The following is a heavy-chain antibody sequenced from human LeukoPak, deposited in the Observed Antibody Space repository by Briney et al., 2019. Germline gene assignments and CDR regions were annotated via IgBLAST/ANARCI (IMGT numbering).Heavy chain of an antibody. V-gene: IGHV3-48*02. CDR2: ISSSGSTI. CDR3: ARLEYYYVSGNYYKLFDY. J-gene: IGHJ4*02. CDR1: GFAFSSYN. D-gene: IGHD3-10*01. Sequence: GGSLRLSCAASGFAFSSYNMNWVRQAPGKGLEWVSDISSSGSTIYFADSVKGRFTISRDNAKNSLYLQMNSLRDEDTAVYYCARLEYYYVSGNYYKLFDYWGQGTLVTVCS.